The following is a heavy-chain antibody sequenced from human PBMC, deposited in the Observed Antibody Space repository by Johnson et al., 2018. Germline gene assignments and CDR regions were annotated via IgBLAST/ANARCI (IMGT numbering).Heavy chain of an antibody. Sequence: QVQLVESGGGVVQPGRSLRLSCAASGFTFSSYGMHWVRQAPGKGLEWVAVIWYDGSIKYYADSVKGRFTISRDNSKNTLYLQMNSLRAEDTAVYYCARDPCSSTSGYAPTYYYYYMDVWGKGTTVTVSS. J-gene: IGHJ6*03. CDR1: GFTFSSYG. CDR3: ARDPCSSTSGYAPTYYYYYMDV. CDR2: IWYDGSIK. V-gene: IGHV3-33*01. D-gene: IGHD2-2*01.